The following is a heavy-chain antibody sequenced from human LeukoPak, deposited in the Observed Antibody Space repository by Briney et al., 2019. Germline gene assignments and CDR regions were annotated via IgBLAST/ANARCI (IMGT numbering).Heavy chain of an antibody. CDR3: ARTYYDFWSGSSRAADWFDP. CDR1: GGSISSSSYY. Sequence: SSETLSLTCTVSGGSISSSSYYWGWIRQPPGKGLEWIGSIYYSGSTYFNPSLKSRVTISVDTSKNQLSLKLSSVTAADTAVYYCARTYYDFWSGSSRAADWFDPWGQGTLVTVSS. V-gene: IGHV4-39*01. CDR2: IYYSGST. J-gene: IGHJ5*02. D-gene: IGHD3-3*01.